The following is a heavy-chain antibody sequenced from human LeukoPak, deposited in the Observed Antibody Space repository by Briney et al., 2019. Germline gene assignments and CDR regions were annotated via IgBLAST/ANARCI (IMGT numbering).Heavy chain of an antibody. CDR2: IQYDGSNE. Sequence: GGSLRLSCAASRFTLSSYGMHWVRQAPGKGLEWVAYIQYDGSNEQYADSVKGRFSISRDSSKNILYLQMNSLRAEDTAVYYCAKDRCSNGVCCYYYYMDVWGKGTTVTISS. J-gene: IGHJ6*03. V-gene: IGHV3-30*02. D-gene: IGHD2-8*01. CDR1: RFTLSSYG. CDR3: AKDRCSNGVCCYYYYMDV.